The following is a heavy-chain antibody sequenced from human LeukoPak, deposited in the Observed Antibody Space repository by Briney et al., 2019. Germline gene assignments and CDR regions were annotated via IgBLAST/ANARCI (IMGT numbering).Heavy chain of an antibody. CDR1: GFTFSSYS. CDR2: ISSSSSYI. Sequence: GGSLRLSCAASGFTFSSYSMNWVRQAPGKGLEWVSSISSSSSYIYYADSMKGRLTISRDNAKNSLYLQMNSLRAEDTAVYYCARDGGDYYYRLFDYWGQGTLVTVSS. J-gene: IGHJ4*02. D-gene: IGHD3-22*01. V-gene: IGHV3-21*01. CDR3: ARDGGDYYYRLFDY.